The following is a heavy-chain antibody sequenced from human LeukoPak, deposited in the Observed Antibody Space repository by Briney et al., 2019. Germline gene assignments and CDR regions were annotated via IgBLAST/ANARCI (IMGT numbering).Heavy chain of an antibody. V-gene: IGHV1-69*05. CDR1: GGTFSSYA. J-gene: IGHJ5*02. D-gene: IGHD6-6*01. CDR3: ARGAQYSSSSDWFDP. Sequence: SVKVSCKASGGTFSSYAISWVRQAPGQGLEWMGGIIPIFGTANYAQKFQGRVTITTDESTSTAYMELSSLRSEDTAVYYCARGAQYSSSSDWFDPWGQGTLVTVSS. CDR2: IIPIFGTA.